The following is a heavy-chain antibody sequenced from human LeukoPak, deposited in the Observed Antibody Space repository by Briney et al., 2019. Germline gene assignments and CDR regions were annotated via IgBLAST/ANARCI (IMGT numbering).Heavy chain of an antibody. V-gene: IGHV4-34*01. CDR3: AILGTGSS. Sequence: SETLSLTCAVYGGSFSGYYWSWIRQPPGKGLEWIGEINHSGSTNYNPSLKSRVTISVDTSNNQFSLRLSSVTAADTAVYYCAILGTGSSWGQGTQVTVSS. CDR1: GGSFSGYY. D-gene: IGHD3-10*01. J-gene: IGHJ5*02. CDR2: INHSGST.